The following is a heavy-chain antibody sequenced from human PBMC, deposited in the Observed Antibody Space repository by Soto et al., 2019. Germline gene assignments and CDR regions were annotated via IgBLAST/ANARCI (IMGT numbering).Heavy chain of an antibody. D-gene: IGHD4-17*01. V-gene: IGHV1-18*01. CDR1: GYSFTAYG. CDR3: ARDLAYIREF. J-gene: IGHJ4*02. Sequence: QVPLVQSGAEVKKPGASVKVSCKASGYSFTAYGISWVRQAPGQGLEWMGWISTAHSDIGYAQKFQGRVTMTTDTSTSTAYMELRSLRSDDTAVYYCARDLAYIREFWGQGTLVTVSS. CDR2: ISTAHSDI.